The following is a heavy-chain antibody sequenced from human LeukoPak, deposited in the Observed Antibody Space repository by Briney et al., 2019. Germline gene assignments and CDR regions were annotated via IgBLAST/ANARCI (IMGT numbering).Heavy chain of an antibody. V-gene: IGHV3-11*04. CDR1: GFTFSDYY. CDR2: ISSSGSTI. J-gene: IGHJ4*02. D-gene: IGHD1-26*01. Sequence: PGGSLRLSCAASGFTFSDYYMSWIRQAPGKGLEWVSYISSSGSTIYYVDSVKGRFTISRDNAKNSLYLQMNSLTAEDTAVYYCAGDRAWEQPFDYWGQGTLVTVSS. CDR3: AGDRAWEQPFDY.